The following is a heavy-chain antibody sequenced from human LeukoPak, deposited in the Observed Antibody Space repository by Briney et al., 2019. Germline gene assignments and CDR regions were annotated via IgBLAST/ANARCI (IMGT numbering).Heavy chain of an antibody. CDR3: ARDATYYSSSGYDY. CDR1: GFTFSDYY. V-gene: IGHV3-11*01. CDR2: ISSSGSTI. Sequence: GGSLRLSCAASGFTFSDYYMSWIRQAAGKGLEWVSYISSSGSTIDYADSVKGRFTISRDNVKNSLYLQMNSLRAEDTAVYYCARDATYYSSSGYDYWGQGTLVTVPS. J-gene: IGHJ4*02. D-gene: IGHD6-13*01.